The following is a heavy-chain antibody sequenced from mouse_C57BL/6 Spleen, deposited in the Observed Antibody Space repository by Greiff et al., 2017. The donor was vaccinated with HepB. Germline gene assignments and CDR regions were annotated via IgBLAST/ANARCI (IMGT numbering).Heavy chain of an antibody. CDR1: GFTFSSYA. CDR3: TINNLYYDYDWWFAY. Sequence: EVKLVESGEGLVKPGGSLKLSCAASGFTFSSYAMSWVRQTPEKRLEWVAYISSGGDYIYYADTVKGRFTISSDNARNTLYLQMSSLKSEDTAMYYCTINNLYYDYDWWFAYWGQGTLVTVSA. V-gene: IGHV5-9-1*02. J-gene: IGHJ3*01. D-gene: IGHD2-4*01. CDR2: ISSGGDYI.